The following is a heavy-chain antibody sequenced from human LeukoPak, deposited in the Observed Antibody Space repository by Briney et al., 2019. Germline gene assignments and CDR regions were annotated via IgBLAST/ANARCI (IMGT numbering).Heavy chain of an antibody. Sequence: SETLSLTCTVSGGSISSSSYYWGWIRHPPGKGLEWIGSIYYSGSTYYNPSLKSRVTISVDTSKNQFSLKLSSVTAADTAVYYCARTYYDILTGYYAGTHDAFDIWGQGTMVTVSS. CDR1: GGSISSSSYY. D-gene: IGHD3-9*01. CDR2: IYYSGST. J-gene: IGHJ3*02. CDR3: ARTYYDILTGYYAGTHDAFDI. V-gene: IGHV4-39*01.